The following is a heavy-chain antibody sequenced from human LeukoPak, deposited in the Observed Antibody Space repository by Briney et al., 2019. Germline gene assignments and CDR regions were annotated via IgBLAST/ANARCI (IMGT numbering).Heavy chain of an antibody. D-gene: IGHD3-22*01. V-gene: IGHV1-18*01. J-gene: IGHJ4*02. CDR1: GYTFTSHG. CDR3: ARALVGGYYDSSAYYADYFDY. CDR2: ISADNGNT. Sequence: ASVKVSCKASGYTFTSHGISWVRQAPGQGLEWMGWISADNGNTYYVQRFQGRVTLTTDTSTRTAYMELRSLRSDDTAVYYCARALVGGYYDSSAYYADYFDYWGQGILVTVSS.